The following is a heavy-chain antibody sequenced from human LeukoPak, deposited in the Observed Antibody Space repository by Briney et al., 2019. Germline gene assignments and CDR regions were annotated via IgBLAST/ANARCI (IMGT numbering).Heavy chain of an antibody. CDR3: AKGTLVSSTRYFDL. D-gene: IGHD2-2*01. CDR2: ISGSGGST. J-gene: IGHJ2*01. CDR1: GFTFDDYA. Sequence: PGGSLRLSCAASGFTFDDYAMHWVRQAPGKGLEWVSGISGSGGSTYYADSVKGRFTISRDNSKNTLYLQMNSLRAEDTAVYYCAKGTLVSSTRYFDLWGRGTLVTVSS. V-gene: IGHV3-23*01.